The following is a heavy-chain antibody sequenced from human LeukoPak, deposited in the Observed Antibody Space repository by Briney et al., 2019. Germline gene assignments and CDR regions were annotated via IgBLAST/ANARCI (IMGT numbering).Heavy chain of an antibody. V-gene: IGHV3-23*01. J-gene: IGHJ4*02. CDR2: ISGYGENT. CDR1: GFTFSDYA. D-gene: IGHD3-22*01. Sequence: GGSLRLSCATSGFTFSDYAMTWVRQTPGKGLEWISDISGYGENTYYADSVKGRFTISRDSSKNTLYLQMNSLRAEDTAVYYCARAPRGFQWFVEHWGQGTQVTVSS. CDR3: ARAPRGFQWFVEH.